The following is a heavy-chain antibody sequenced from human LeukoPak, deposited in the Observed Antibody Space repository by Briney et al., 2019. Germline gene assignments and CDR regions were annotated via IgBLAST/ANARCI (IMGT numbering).Heavy chain of an antibody. D-gene: IGHD3-22*01. J-gene: IGHJ3*02. Sequence: ASVKVSCKASGYTFTSYYMHWVRQAPGQGLEWMGIINPSGGSTSYAQKFQGRVTMTRDTSTSTVYMELSSLRSEDTAVYYCARGDEPNYYDSSGAFDSWGQGTMVTVSS. CDR2: INPSGGST. CDR1: GYTFTSYY. V-gene: IGHV1-46*01. CDR3: ARGDEPNYYDSSGAFDS.